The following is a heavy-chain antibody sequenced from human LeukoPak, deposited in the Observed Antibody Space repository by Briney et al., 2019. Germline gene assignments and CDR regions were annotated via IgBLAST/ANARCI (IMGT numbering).Heavy chain of an antibody. J-gene: IGHJ5*01. Sequence: GGSLRLSCAASGFNVATNYMSWVRQVPGKGLDWVSVFSADGYTGYADSVKGRFTVSRDSSKNTMYLQMNSLRAEDTAVYYCAKDSGDYGSGSYFDSWGQGTLVTVSS. D-gene: IGHD3-10*01. CDR2: FSADGYT. CDR1: GFNVATNY. V-gene: IGHV3-53*05. CDR3: AKDSGDYGSGSYFDS.